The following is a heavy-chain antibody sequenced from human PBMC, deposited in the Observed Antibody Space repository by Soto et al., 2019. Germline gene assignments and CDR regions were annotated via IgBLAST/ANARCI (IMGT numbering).Heavy chain of an antibody. J-gene: IGHJ6*03. V-gene: IGHV1-3*01. CDR3: ARDRRTAGSWYYYYYMDF. CDR2: INAGNGNT. D-gene: IGHD6-13*01. Sequence: ASVKVSCKASGYTFTSYAMHWVRQAPGQRLEWMGWINAGNGNTKYSQKFQGRVTITRDTSASTAYMELSSLRSEDTAVYYCARDRRTAGSWYYYYYMDFWGKGTTVTVSS. CDR1: GYTFTSYA.